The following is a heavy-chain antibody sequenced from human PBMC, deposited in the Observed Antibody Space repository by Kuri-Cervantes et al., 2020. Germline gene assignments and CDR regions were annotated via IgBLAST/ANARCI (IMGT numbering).Heavy chain of an antibody. Sequence: GESLKISCAASGFTFSSYDMHWVRQATGKGLEWVSAIGTAGDTYYPGSVKGRFTISRENAKNSLYLQMNSLRSEDTAVYYRARSPDSSDPIQTYYFDYWGQGTLVIVSS. J-gene: IGHJ4*02. CDR3: ARSPDSSDPIQTYYFDY. D-gene: IGHD3-22*01. CDR1: GFTFSSYD. V-gene: IGHV3-13*01. CDR2: IGTAGDT.